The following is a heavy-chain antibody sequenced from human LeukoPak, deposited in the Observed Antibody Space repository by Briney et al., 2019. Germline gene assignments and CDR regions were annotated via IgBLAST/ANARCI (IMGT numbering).Heavy chain of an antibody. CDR3: ARPGIALAGDY. J-gene: IGHJ4*02. CDR1: GFTFSSYW. CDR2: INNDGSLT. D-gene: IGHD6-19*01. V-gene: IGHV3-74*01. Sequence: PGGSLRLSCAASGFTFSSYWMHWVRQTPGKGLVWVSRINNDGSLTNYADSVKGRFTISGDNAKNTLYLQMNSLRAEDTAVYYCARPGIALAGDYWGQGALVTVSS.